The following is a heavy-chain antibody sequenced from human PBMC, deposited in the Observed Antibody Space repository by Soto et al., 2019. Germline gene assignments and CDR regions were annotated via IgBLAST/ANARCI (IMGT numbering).Heavy chain of an antibody. CDR1: GGSFSGYY. V-gene: IGHV4-34*01. D-gene: IGHD2-15*01. CDR2: INHSGST. J-gene: IGHJ4*02. CDR3: ARSRARVVAATWPPSRPPPGY. Sequence: QVQLQQWGAGLLKPSETLSLTCAVYGGSFSGYYWSWIRQPPGKGLEWIGEINHSGSTNNNPSLSXXVTISVATSKXXVXLXXRSVTAPDTAVYYCARSRARVVAATWPPSRPPPGYWGQGTLVTVSS.